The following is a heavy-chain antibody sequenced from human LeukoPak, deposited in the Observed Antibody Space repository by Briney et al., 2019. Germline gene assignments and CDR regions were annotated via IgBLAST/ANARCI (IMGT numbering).Heavy chain of an antibody. CDR3: AKAGAAAGWDY. V-gene: IGHV3-7*03. CDR2: IKLDGSEK. Sequence: PGGSLRLSCAASGFIFSNYWMSWVRQAPGKGLECVATIKLDGSEKYYVDSVKGRFTISRDNSKNTLYLQMNSLRAEDTAVYYCAKAGAAAGWDYWGQGTLVTVSS. CDR1: GFIFSNYW. D-gene: IGHD6-13*01. J-gene: IGHJ4*02.